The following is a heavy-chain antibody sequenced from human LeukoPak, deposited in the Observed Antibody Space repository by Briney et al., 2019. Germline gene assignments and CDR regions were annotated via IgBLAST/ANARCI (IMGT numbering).Heavy chain of an antibody. CDR1: GFTVSSNY. D-gene: IGHD3-10*01. Sequence: PGGSLRLSCAASGFTVSSNYMSWVRQAPGKGLEWVSVIYSGGSTYYADSVKGRFTISRDNSKNTLYLQMNSLRAEDTAVYYCARGENSYYLAYWGQGTLLTVSS. CDR3: ARGENSYYLAY. V-gene: IGHV3-53*01. CDR2: IYSGGST. J-gene: IGHJ4*02.